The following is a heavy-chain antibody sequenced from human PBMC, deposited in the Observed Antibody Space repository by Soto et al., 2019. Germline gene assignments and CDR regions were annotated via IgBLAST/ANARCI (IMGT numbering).Heavy chain of an antibody. J-gene: IGHJ4*02. Sequence: GGSLRLSCTASGFTFGDYAMSWFRQAPGKGLEWVGFIRSKAYGGTTEYAASVKGRFTISRDDSKSIAYLQMNSLKTEDTAVYYCTRDIRNSGWDLYSWGQGTLVTVSS. CDR2: IRSKAYGGTT. CDR3: TRDIRNSGWDLYS. D-gene: IGHD6-19*01. V-gene: IGHV3-49*03. CDR1: GFTFGDYA.